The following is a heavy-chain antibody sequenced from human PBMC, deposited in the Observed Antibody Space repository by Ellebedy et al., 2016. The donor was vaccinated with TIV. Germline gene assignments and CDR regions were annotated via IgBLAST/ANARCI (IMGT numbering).Heavy chain of an antibody. CDR2: IRSKANSYAT. Sequence: GESLKISCAASGFTFSGSAMHWVRQASGKGLEWVGRIRSKANSYATAYAASVKGRFIISRDDSKNTAYLQMNSLKTEDTAVYYCTRHCPNCYYDSWGQGTLVTVSS. V-gene: IGHV3-73*01. D-gene: IGHD2-21*02. J-gene: IGHJ5*01. CDR1: GFTFSGSA. CDR3: TRHCPNCYYDS.